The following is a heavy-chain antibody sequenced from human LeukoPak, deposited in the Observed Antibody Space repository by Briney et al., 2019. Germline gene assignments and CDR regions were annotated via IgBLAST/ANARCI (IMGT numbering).Heavy chain of an antibody. D-gene: IGHD1-26*01. CDR1: GGSISSGGYY. CDR2: IYHSGST. J-gene: IGHJ4*02. Sequence: SQTLSLTCTVSGGSISSGGYYWSWIRQPPGKGLEWIGYIYHSGSTYYNPSLKSRVTISVDRSKNQFSLKLSSVTAADTAVYYCARFGRRGPLDYWGQGTLVTVSS. CDR3: ARFGRRGPLDY. V-gene: IGHV4-30-2*01.